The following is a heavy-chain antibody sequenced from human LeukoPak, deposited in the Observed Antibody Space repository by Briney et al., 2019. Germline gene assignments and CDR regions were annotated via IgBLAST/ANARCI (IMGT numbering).Heavy chain of an antibody. CDR1: GFTFDDYA. CDR2: ISWNSGSI. Sequence: PGESLRLSCAASGFTFDDYAMHWVRQAPGKGLEWVSGISWNSGSIGYADSVKGRFTISRDNAKNSLYLQMNSLRAEDTALYYCAKDISSGSYYYDYWGQGTLVTVSS. J-gene: IGHJ4*02. CDR3: AKDISSGSYYYDY. D-gene: IGHD1-26*01. V-gene: IGHV3-9*01.